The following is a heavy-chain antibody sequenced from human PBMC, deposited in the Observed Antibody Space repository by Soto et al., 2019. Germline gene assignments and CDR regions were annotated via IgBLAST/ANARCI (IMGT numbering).Heavy chain of an antibody. CDR1: GGSISSYY. J-gene: IGHJ4*02. V-gene: IGHV4-59*08. Sequence: SETLSLTCTVSGGSISSYYWSWIRQPPGKGLEWIGNIYYSGSTNYNPSLKSRVTISVDTSKNQFSLKLSSVTAAATAVYYCARHPWPYYFDYWGQGTLVTVSS. CDR3: ARHPWPYYFDY. CDR2: IYYSGST.